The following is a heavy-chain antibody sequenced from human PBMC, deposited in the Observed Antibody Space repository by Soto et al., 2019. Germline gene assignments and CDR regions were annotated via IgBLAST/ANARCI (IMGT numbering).Heavy chain of an antibody. D-gene: IGHD6-6*01. CDR2: ISYDGSNK. CDR3: ARDTGDTSPEYSSSYGAEYFQH. V-gene: IGHV3-30-3*01. CDR1: GFTFSSYA. J-gene: IGHJ1*01. Sequence: QVQLVESGGGVVQPGRSLRLSCAASGFTFSSYAMHWVRQAPGKGLEWVAVISYDGSNKYYADSVKGRFTISRDNSKNTLYLQMNSLRAEDTAVYYCARDTGDTSPEYSSSYGAEYFQHWGQGTLVTVAS.